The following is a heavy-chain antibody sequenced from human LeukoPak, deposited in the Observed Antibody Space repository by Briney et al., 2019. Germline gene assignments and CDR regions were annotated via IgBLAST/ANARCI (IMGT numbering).Heavy chain of an antibody. CDR3: ARFGRAARIVPAATGFDP. V-gene: IGHV4-34*01. CDR2: INHSGST. CDR1: GGSFSGYY. D-gene: IGHD2-2*01. J-gene: IGHJ5*02. Sequence: SETLSLTCAVYGGSFSGYYWSWIRQPPGKGLEWIGEINHSGSTNYNPSLKSRVTISVDTSKHQFSLKLSSVTAADTAVYYCARFGRAARIVPAATGFDPWGQGTLVTVSS.